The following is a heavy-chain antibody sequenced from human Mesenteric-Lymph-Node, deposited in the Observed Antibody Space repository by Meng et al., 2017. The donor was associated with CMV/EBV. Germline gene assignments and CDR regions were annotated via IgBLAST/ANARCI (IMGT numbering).Heavy chain of an antibody. CDR2: LRYDGSNE. D-gene: IGHD3-3*01. CDR1: GLTFSSYG. CDR3: AREFWSANYPTYFDY. V-gene: IGHV3-30*02. J-gene: IGHJ4*02. Sequence: GESLKISCETSGLTFSSYGMHWVRLAPGKGLEWVAFLRYDGSNEYYEDSVKGRFTISRDNSKSTLYLQMGSLRLEDTAMYYCAREFWSANYPTYFDYWGQGTLVTVSS.